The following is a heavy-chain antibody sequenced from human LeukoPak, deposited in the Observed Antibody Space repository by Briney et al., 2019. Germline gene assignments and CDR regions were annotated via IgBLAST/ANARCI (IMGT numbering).Heavy chain of an antibody. CDR1: GFTFSSYF. Sequence: PGGSFRRYCAASGFTFSSYFMSWVCQAPGKGLEWVSTVTSGGTTYYADSVKGLFTISRDNSKNTLYVQMNSLRAEDTAVYYCAKYVSGTYYRGLDYWGQAAVGTVSS. CDR3: AKYVSGTYYRGLDY. V-gene: IGHV3-23*01. CDR2: VTSGGTT. J-gene: IGHJ4*02. D-gene: IGHD3-10*01.